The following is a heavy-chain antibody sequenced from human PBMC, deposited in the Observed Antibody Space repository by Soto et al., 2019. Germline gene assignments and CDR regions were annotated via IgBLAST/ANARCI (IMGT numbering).Heavy chain of an antibody. CDR1: GGTFSSYA. Sequence: GASVKVSCKASGGTFSSYAISWVRQAPGQGLEWMGGIIPIFGTANYAQKFQGRVTITADESTSTAYMELSSLRSEDTAVYYCAREGDGYNFWFDPWGQGTLVTVSS. D-gene: IGHD5-12*01. CDR3: AREGDGYNFWFDP. CDR2: IIPIFGTA. V-gene: IGHV1-69*13. J-gene: IGHJ5*02.